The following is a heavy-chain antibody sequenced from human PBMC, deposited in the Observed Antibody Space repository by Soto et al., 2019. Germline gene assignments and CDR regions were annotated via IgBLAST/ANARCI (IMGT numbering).Heavy chain of an antibody. J-gene: IGHJ6*03. CDR3: ARDVRITVTTWGYYYYYMDV. CDR2: IIPILGIA. D-gene: IGHD4-4*01. V-gene: IGHV1-69*04. Sequence: SVKVSCKASGGTFSSYTISWVRQAPGQGLEWMGRIIPILGIANYAQKFQGRVTITADKSTSTAYMELSSLRSEDTAVYYCARDVRITVTTWGYYYYYMDVWGKGTTVTVSS. CDR1: GGTFSSYT.